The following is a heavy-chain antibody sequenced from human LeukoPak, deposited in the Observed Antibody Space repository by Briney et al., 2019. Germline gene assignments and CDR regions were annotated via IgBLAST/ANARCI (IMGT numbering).Heavy chain of an antibody. J-gene: IGHJ4*02. D-gene: IGHD5-12*01. CDR1: GFTLRTYS. CDR3: AREVDSGSPGPGY. CDR2: IWYDGSNK. V-gene: IGHV3-33*01. Sequence: PGRSLRLSCAASGFTLRTYSMHWVRQAPGKGLEWVAVIWYDGSNKYYADSVKGRFTISRDNSENTLYLQMNSLRAEDTAVYYCAREVDSGSPGPGYWGQGTLVTVSS.